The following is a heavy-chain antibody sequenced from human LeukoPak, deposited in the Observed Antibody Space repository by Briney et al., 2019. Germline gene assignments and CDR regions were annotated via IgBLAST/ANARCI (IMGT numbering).Heavy chain of an antibody. J-gene: IGHJ3*02. CDR2: INWNGGST. D-gene: IGHD5-12*01. CDR1: GFTFDDYG. CDR3: ARDNWSDYLADALDI. V-gene: IGHV3-20*04. Sequence: GGSLRLSCAASGFTFDDYGMSWVRQAPGKGLEWVSGINWNGGSTGYADSVKGRFTISRDNSKNTLYLQMNSLRPEDTAVYYCARDNWSDYLADALDIWGQGTMVTVSS.